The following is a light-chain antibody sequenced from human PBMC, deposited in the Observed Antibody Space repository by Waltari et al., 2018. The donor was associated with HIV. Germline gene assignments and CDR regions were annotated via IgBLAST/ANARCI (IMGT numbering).Light chain of an antibody. Sequence: DIQMTQSPSSLSASVGDRVTITCRASQSVRSYLHWYQQKPGKAPKLLIYSASSLQSGVPSRFSGSGSGTDFTLTISSLQPEDFATYYCHQTLGMPDTFGQGTRLEIK. CDR2: SAS. V-gene: IGKV1-39*01. J-gene: IGKJ2*01. CDR3: HQTLGMPDT. CDR1: QSVRSY.